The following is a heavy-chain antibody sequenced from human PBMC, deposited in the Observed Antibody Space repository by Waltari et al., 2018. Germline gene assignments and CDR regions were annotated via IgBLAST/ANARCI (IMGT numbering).Heavy chain of an antibody. CDR3: ARGWELRLYGMDV. V-gene: IGHV4-34*01. J-gene: IGHJ6*02. Sequence: QVQLQQWGAGLLKPSETLSLTCAVYGGSFSGYYWSWIRQPPGKGLEWIGEINHSGSTNYNPSLKSRVTISVDTSKNQFSLKLSSVTAADTAVYYCARGWELRLYGMDVWGQGTTVTVSS. D-gene: IGHD1-26*01. CDR2: INHSGST. CDR1: GGSFSGYY.